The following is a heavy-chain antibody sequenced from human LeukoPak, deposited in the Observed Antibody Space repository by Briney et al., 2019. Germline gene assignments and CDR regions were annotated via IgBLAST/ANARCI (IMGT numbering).Heavy chain of an antibody. V-gene: IGHV4-39*07. D-gene: IGHD1-26*01. Sequence: SETLSLTCTVSGGSISSSSYYWGWIRQPPGKGLEWIGSIYYSGSTYYNPSLKSRVTISVDTSKNQFSLKLSSMTAADTAVYYCASSTSHNRIVGATTVDYWGQGTLVTVSS. CDR3: ASSTSHNRIVGATTVDY. CDR2: IYYSGST. J-gene: IGHJ4*02. CDR1: GGSISSSSYY.